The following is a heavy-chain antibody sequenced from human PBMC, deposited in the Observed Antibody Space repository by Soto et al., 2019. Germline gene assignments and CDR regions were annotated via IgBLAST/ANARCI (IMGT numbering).Heavy chain of an antibody. D-gene: IGHD1-20*01. J-gene: IGHJ5*02. CDR3: ATPITGTPGGWFDP. CDR2: IVSDGSAI. V-gene: IGHV3-33*01. CDR1: GFPFSFYG. Sequence: GGSLRLSCAVSGFPFSFYGFHWVRQSPGKGLEWLGVIVSDGSAIYHADSLEGRFFISRDNSKDILYLQMNSLRAEDTAVYYCATPITGTPGGWFDPWGQGXLVTVYS.